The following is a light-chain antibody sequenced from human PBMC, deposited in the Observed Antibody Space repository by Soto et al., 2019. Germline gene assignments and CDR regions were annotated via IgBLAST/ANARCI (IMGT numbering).Light chain of an antibody. Sequence: EIVLKQSPATLYLSPGERATLSCRASQSVSSYLAWYQQKPGQAPRLLIYDASNRATGIPARFSGSGSGTDFTLTISSLEPEDFAVYYCQQRSNWPRYTFGQGTKLEIK. CDR1: QSVSSY. J-gene: IGKJ2*01. CDR2: DAS. CDR3: QQRSNWPRYT. V-gene: IGKV3-11*01.